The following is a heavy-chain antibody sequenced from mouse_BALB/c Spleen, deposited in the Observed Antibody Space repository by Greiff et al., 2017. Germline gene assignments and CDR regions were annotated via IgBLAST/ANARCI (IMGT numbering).Heavy chain of an antibody. CDR3: ARWAGPYAFDY. D-gene: IGHD3-3*01. V-gene: IGHV14-1*02. Sequence: VQLQQSGAELVRPGASVKLSCNASGFTFKDYYMHWVKQRPEQGLAWIGWIDHENGSTIYDQKFQGKAIITADTSSNTAYLQLSSLTSEDTAVYYCARWAGPYAFDYWGQGTSVTVAA. CDR1: GFTFKDYY. J-gene: IGHJ4*01. CDR2: IDHENGST.